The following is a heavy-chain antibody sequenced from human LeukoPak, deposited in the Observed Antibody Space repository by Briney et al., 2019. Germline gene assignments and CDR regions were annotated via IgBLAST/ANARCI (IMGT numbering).Heavy chain of an antibody. Sequence: PSETLSLTCSVSGDSISTYYWTWIRQPAGKGLEWIGRIYISGPPNYNPSLRGRVTMSIDTSMNQFSLKLTSVTAADTAVYYCAREKMTTITTIDYWGQGTLVTVSS. CDR3: AREKMTTITTIDY. CDR1: GDSISTYY. J-gene: IGHJ4*02. CDR2: IYISGPP. D-gene: IGHD4-11*01. V-gene: IGHV4-4*07.